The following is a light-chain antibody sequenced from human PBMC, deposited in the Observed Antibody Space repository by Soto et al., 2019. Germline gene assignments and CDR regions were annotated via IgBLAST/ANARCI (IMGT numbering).Light chain of an antibody. CDR2: AAA. Sequence: AIRMTQSPSPFSASTGDRVTISCRARQGISSYLAWYQQKPEKAPKLLIDAAATWQRGASSRFSASGSGTDFTRTNSRLQSEDFATYYCQQYLSYPYTFGQGTKLEI. J-gene: IGKJ2*01. V-gene: IGKV1-8*01. CDR1: QGISSY. CDR3: QQYLSYPYT.